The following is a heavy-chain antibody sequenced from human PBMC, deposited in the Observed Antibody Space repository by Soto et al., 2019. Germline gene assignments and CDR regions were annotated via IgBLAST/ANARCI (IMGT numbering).Heavy chain of an antibody. CDR3: ARVLSKYSSPLYYYYYYGMDV. J-gene: IGHJ6*02. CDR2: ISYDGSNK. V-gene: IGHV3-30-3*01. Sequence: GRSLRLSCAASGFTFSSYAMHWVRQAPGKGLEWVAVISYDGSNKYYADSVKGRFTISRDNSKNTLYLQMNSLRAEDTAVYYCARVLSKYSSPLYYYYYYGMDVWGQGTTVTVSS. D-gene: IGHD6-6*01. CDR1: GFTFSSYA.